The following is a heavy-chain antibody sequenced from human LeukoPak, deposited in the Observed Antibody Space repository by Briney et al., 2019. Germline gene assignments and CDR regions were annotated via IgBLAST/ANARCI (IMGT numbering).Heavy chain of an antibody. D-gene: IGHD2-21*01. J-gene: IGHJ4*02. V-gene: IGHV3-30*18. Sequence: GGSLRLSCAASGFIFSNYGMHWVRQAPGKGSEWVAIVSKDGSSKYYADSAKGRFTTYRDNSKNMLDLQMNSLRAEDTAVYHCVKEDSSYYFDNWGQGTLVSVSS. CDR1: GFIFSNYG. CDR3: VKEDSSYYFDN. CDR2: VSKDGSSK.